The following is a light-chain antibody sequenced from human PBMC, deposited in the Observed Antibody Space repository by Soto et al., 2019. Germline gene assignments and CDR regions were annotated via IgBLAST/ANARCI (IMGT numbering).Light chain of an antibody. CDR2: GAS. CDR3: QQYGSSPTWT. V-gene: IGKV3-20*01. CDR1: QSVSSNF. Sequence: EIVLTQSPGTLSLSPGERTTLSCRASQSVSSNFLDWYQQKPGQAPRLLIYGASSRATGIPDRFSGSGSGTDFTLTISRLEPEDFAVYYCQQYGSSPTWTFGQGTKVDIK. J-gene: IGKJ1*01.